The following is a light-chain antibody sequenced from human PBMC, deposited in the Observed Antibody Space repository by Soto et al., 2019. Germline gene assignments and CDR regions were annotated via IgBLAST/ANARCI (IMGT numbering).Light chain of an antibody. CDR2: GAS. V-gene: IGKV3-20*01. J-gene: IGKJ5*01. CDR3: QQYGNSPIT. Sequence: EIVSTQSPGTLSLSPGERATLSCRASQSVSNNYLAWYQQKPGQAPRLLIYGASNRATGIPDRFSGSGSGTDFTLTISRLEPEDFAVYYCQQYGNSPITFGQGTRLENK. CDR1: QSVSNNY.